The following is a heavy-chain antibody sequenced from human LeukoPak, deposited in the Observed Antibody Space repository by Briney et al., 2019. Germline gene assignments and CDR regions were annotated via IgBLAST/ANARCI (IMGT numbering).Heavy chain of an antibody. CDR2: INHSGST. CDR1: GGSFSGYY. D-gene: IGHD1-1*01. Sequence: PSETLSLTCAVYGGSFSGYYWSWIRQPPGKGLEWIGEINHSGSTNYNPSLKSRVTISVDTSKNQFSLKLSSVTAADTAVYYCARVSARTAATGWFDPWGQGTLVTVSS. J-gene: IGHJ5*02. V-gene: IGHV4-34*01. CDR3: ARVSARTAATGWFDP.